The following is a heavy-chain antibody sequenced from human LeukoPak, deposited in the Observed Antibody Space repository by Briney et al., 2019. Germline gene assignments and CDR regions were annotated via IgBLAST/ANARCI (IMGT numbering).Heavy chain of an antibody. CDR1: GFTFSSYG. CDR3: ARDFGSRRIGSCYDY. CDR2: IWYDGSNK. J-gene: IGHJ4*02. Sequence: PGGSLRLSCAASGFTFSSYGMHWVRQAPGKGLEWVAVIWYDGSNKYYADSVKGRFTISRDNSKNTLYLQMNSLRAEDTAVYYCARDFGSRRIGSCYDYWGQGTLVTVSS. V-gene: IGHV3-33*01. D-gene: IGHD3-10*01.